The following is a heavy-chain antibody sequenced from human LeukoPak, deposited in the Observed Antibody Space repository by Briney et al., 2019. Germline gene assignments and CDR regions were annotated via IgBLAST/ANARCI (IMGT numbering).Heavy chain of an antibody. D-gene: IGHD6-19*01. CDR2: INTSGATT. Sequence: ASVKVSCKTSGYTFSRYYIHWVRQAPGQGLEWMGIINTSGATTRYGQKFKGGVTATRDTSTSTVYMEMSSLNSEDTAVYYCARGLESSGWYGMDVWGQGTTIIVSS. V-gene: IGHV1-46*01. CDR3: ARGLESSGWYGMDV. CDR1: GYTFSRYY. J-gene: IGHJ6*02.